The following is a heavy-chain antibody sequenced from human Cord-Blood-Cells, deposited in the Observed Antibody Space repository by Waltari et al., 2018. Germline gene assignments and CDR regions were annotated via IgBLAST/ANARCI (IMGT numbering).Heavy chain of an antibody. CDR3: TTGAYQLYDY. CDR1: GFTLITAV. Sequence: EVQLVESGGGLVKRGGFVRLSGDASGFTLITAVLAGSRQAPGKGLEWLGRIKSKTDGGTTDYAAPVKGRFTISRDDSKNTLYLQMNSLKTEDTAVYYCTTGAYQLYDYWGQGTLVTVSS. V-gene: IGHV3-15*01. J-gene: IGHJ4*02. CDR2: IKSKTDGGTT. D-gene: IGHD2-2*01.